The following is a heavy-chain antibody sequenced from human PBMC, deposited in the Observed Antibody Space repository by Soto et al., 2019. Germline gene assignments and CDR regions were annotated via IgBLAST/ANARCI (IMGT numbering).Heavy chain of an antibody. CDR2: IYWNDDK. J-gene: IGHJ4*02. V-gene: IGHV2-5*01. CDR3: AHSGNYYDSSGYSRPFDY. Sequence: QITLKESGPTLVKPTQTLTLTCTFSGFSLSTSGVGVGWIRQPPGKALEWLALIYWNDDKRYSPSLKSRLTITNDTSKNQVVLTMTNMDPVDTATYYCAHSGNYYDSSGYSRPFDYWGQGTLVTVSS. D-gene: IGHD3-22*01. CDR1: GFSLSTSGVG.